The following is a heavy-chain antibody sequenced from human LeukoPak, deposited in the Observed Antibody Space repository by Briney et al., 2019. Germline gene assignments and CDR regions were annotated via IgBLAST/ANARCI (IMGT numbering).Heavy chain of an antibody. Sequence: SETLSLTCTVSGGSISSSSYYWGWIRQPPGKGLEWIGSIYYSGSTYYNPSLKSRVTISVDTSKNQFSLKLSSVTAADTAVYYCASRYPDIAAAGTRYFQHWGQGTPVTVSS. CDR3: ASRYPDIAAAGTRYFQH. D-gene: IGHD6-13*01. CDR1: GGSISSSSYY. CDR2: IYYSGST. V-gene: IGHV4-39*01. J-gene: IGHJ1*01.